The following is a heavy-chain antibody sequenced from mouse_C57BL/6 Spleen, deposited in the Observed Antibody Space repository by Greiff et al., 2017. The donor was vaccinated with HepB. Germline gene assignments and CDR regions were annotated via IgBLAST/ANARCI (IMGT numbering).Heavy chain of an antibody. Sequence: EVQLQQSGPELVKPGASVKMSCKASGYTFTDYNMHWVKQSHGKSLEWIGYINPNNGGTSYNQKFKGKATLTVNKSSSTAYMELRSLKTEESAVYYFARGVDDYDVDYWGQGTTLTVSS. V-gene: IGHV1-22*01. CDR1: GYTFTDYN. CDR3: ARGVDDYDVDY. CDR2: INPNNGGT. D-gene: IGHD2-4*01. J-gene: IGHJ2*01.